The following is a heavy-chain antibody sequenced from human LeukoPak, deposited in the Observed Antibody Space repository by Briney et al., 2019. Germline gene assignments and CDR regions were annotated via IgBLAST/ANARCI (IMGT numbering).Heavy chain of an antibody. CDR2: INSDGSST. CDR3: AREGGQWLVSDY. J-gene: IGHJ4*02. V-gene: IGHV3-74*01. D-gene: IGHD6-19*01. CDR1: GFTFSNYW. Sequence: PGGSLRLSCAASGFTFSNYWMHWVRQAPGKGLVWVSRINSDGSSTSYADSVKGRFTISRDNSKNTLYLQMNSLRAEDTAVYYCAREGGQWLVSDYWGQGTLVTVSS.